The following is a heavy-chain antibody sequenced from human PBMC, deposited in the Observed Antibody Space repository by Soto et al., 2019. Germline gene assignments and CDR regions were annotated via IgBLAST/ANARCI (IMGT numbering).Heavy chain of an antibody. CDR3: TTFTDIVVVPAAYGLDYYYGMDV. CDR2: IKSKTDGGTT. D-gene: IGHD2-2*01. CDR1: GFTFSNAW. V-gene: IGHV3-15*07. Sequence: EVQLVESGGGLVKPGGSLRLSCAASGFTFSNAWMNWVRQAPGKGLEWVDRIKSKTDGGTTDYAAPVKGRFTISRDDSKNTLYLQMNSLKTEDTAVYYCTTFTDIVVVPAAYGLDYYYGMDVWGQGTTVTVSS. J-gene: IGHJ6*02.